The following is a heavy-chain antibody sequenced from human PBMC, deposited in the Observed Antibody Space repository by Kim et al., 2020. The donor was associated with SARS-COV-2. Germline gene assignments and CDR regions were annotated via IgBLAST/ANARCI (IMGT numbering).Heavy chain of an antibody. J-gene: IGHJ6*02. V-gene: IGHV3-33*01. CDR2: IWYDGSNK. Sequence: GGSLRLSCAASGFTFSSYGMHWVRQAPGKGLEWVAVIWYDGSNKYYADSVKGRFTISRDNSKNTLYLQMNSLRAEDTAVYYCARDLGYCSSTSCYTYFYYYYYGMDVWGQGTTVTVSS. D-gene: IGHD2-2*02. CDR3: ARDLGYCSSTSCYTYFYYYYYGMDV. CDR1: GFTFSSYG.